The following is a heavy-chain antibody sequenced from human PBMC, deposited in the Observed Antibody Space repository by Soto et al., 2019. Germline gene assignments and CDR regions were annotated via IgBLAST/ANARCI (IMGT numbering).Heavy chain of an antibody. CDR2: ISAYNGNT. J-gene: IGHJ5*02. CDR1: GYTFTSYG. Sequence: ASVKVSCKASGYTFTSYGISWVRQAPGQGLEWMGWISAYNGNTNYAQKLQGRVTMTTDTSTSTAYMELRSLRSDDTAVYYCARDSEPGITIFGVVIIWLDPWGQGTLVTDSS. V-gene: IGHV1-18*01. CDR3: ARDSEPGITIFGVVIIWLDP. D-gene: IGHD3-3*01.